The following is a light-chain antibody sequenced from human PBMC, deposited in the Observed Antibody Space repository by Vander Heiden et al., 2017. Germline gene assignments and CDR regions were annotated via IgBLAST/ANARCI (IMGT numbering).Light chain of an antibody. CDR2: DAS. J-gene: IGKJ2*01. Sequence: IVLTQSPATLSLSPGERATLPCRPSQSVSSHLAWYQQKPGQAPRLLIYDASNRATGIPARFSGSGSGTDFTLTISSLEPEDFAVYYCQQRSNWPPYTFGQGTKLEIK. V-gene: IGKV3-11*01. CDR3: QQRSNWPPYT. CDR1: QSVSSH.